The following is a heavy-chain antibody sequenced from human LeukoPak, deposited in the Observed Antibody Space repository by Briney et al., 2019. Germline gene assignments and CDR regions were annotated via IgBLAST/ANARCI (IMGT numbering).Heavy chain of an antibody. Sequence: SVKVSCKASGGTFSSYAISWVRQAPGQGLEWMGGIIPIFGTANYALKFQGRVTITADESTSTAYMELSSLRSEDTAVYYCARLRLSYYYDSSGYKATDYWGQGTLVTVSS. CDR2: IIPIFGTA. CDR3: ARLRLSYYYDSSGYKATDY. CDR1: GGTFSSYA. J-gene: IGHJ4*02. D-gene: IGHD3-22*01. V-gene: IGHV1-69*13.